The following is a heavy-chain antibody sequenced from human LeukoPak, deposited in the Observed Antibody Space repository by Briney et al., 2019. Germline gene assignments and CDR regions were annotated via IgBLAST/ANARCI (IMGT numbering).Heavy chain of an antibody. CDR1: RFSFSTYP. CDR2: ISASGDVT. D-gene: IGHD6-6*01. V-gene: IGHV3-23*01. J-gene: IGHJ5*02. Sequence: GGSLRLSCAASRFSFSTYPMGWVRQAPGKGLEWVSGISASGDVTFHADSVKGRFTISRDNAKNSLFLQMNNLSAEDTGIYYCARDWRTSSLPLSSSSFYFDLWGQGTLVTVSS. CDR3: ARDWRTSSLPLSSSSFYFDL.